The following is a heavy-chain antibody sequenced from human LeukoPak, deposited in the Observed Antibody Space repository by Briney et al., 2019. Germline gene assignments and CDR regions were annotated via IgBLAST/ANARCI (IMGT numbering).Heavy chain of an antibody. CDR1: GFTFSRYW. D-gene: IGHD2-2*01. CDR3: ARGTMKVVPAAISGY. Sequence: GGSLRLSCAASGFTFSRYWMTWVRQAPGKGLEWVANIKQDGSKKNYVDSVKGRFTISRDNAKNSLYLQMNSLRAEDTAVYYCARGTMKVVPAAISGYWGQGTLVTVSS. V-gene: IGHV3-7*01. J-gene: IGHJ4*02. CDR2: IKQDGSKK.